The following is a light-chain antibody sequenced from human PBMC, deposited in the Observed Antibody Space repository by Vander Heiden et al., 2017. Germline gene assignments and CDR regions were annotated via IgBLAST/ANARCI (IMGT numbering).Light chain of an antibody. Sequence: EIVMTKSTATLSVSPGERATLSCRARQSVSSNIAWYQQKPGQAPRLLIYGASTRATGIPARFSGSGSGTESTLTISSLQSEDFAVYYCQQYNNWGTFGQGTKVEIK. J-gene: IGKJ1*01. CDR2: GAS. V-gene: IGKV3-15*01. CDR1: QSVSSN. CDR3: QQYNNWGT.